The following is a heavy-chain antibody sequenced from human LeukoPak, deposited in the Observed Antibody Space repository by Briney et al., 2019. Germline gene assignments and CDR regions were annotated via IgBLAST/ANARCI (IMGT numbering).Heavy chain of an antibody. CDR2: IYYSGST. CDR3: ARDQRSGYSGYDYYYYYYMDV. Sequence: ETLSLTCTVSGGSISSSSYYWGWIRQPPGKGLEWIGSIYYSGSTYYNPSLKSRVTISVDTSKNQFSLKLSSVTAADTAVYYCARDQRSGYSGYDYYYYYYMDVWGKGTTVTVSS. D-gene: IGHD5-12*01. J-gene: IGHJ6*03. V-gene: IGHV4-39*07. CDR1: GGSISSSSYY.